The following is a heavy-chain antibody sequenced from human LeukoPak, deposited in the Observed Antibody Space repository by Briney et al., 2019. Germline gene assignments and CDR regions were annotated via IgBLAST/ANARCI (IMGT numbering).Heavy chain of an antibody. J-gene: IGHJ4*02. Sequence: GGSLRLSCAASGFTFSSYGTHWVRQAPGKGLEWVAVISYDGSNKYYADSVKGRFTISRDNAKNSLYLQMNSLRAEDTAVYYCARGHSSGYYPKYWGQGTLVTVSS. CDR2: ISYDGSNK. CDR3: ARGHSSGYYPKY. D-gene: IGHD3-22*01. CDR1: GFTFSSYG. V-gene: IGHV3-30*03.